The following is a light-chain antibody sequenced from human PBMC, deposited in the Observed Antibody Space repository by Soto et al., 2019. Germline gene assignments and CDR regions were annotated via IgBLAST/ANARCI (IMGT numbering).Light chain of an antibody. V-gene: IGKV1-5*03. CDR3: QHYKSYPYT. Sequence: IQLSQSPSTLSASIGDRVTITCRASQSVTNLLAWYQQKPGRAPNLLIYEASVLESGVSSRFSGSGSGTEFTLTISSLQRDDFASYYCQHYKSYPYTFGQGTRVEIQ. CDR2: EAS. CDR1: QSVTNL. J-gene: IGKJ2*01.